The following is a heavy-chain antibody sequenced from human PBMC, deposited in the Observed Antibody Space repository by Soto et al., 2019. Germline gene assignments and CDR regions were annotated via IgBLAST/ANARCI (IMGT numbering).Heavy chain of an antibody. J-gene: IGHJ4*02. CDR2: ISYDGSNK. CDR3: ARERDGYTY. V-gene: IGHV3-30-3*01. D-gene: IGHD5-12*01. Sequence: QVPLVESGGGVVQPGRSLRLSCAASGFTFSSYAMHWVRQAPGKGLEWVAVISYDGSNKYYADSVKGRFTISRDNSKNTLYLQMNSLRAEDTAVYYCARERDGYTYWGQGTLVTVSS. CDR1: GFTFSSYA.